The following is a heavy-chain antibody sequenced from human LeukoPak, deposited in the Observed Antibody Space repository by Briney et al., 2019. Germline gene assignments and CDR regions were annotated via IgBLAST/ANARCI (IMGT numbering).Heavy chain of an antibody. V-gene: IGHV4-30-4*01. CDR1: GGSMISADTY. J-gene: IGHJ2*01. CDR2: FYYNGRT. D-gene: IGHD4-17*01. CDR3: TRDPTVTSGGDWYFDL. Sequence: TSQTLSLTCTVSGGSMISADTYWTWIRQSPGKGLEWIGYFYYNGRTYHNPSLKSRVTISGDTSKNQFSLKLNSVTAADTAVYYCTRDPTVTSGGDWYFDLWGRGTLVTVSS.